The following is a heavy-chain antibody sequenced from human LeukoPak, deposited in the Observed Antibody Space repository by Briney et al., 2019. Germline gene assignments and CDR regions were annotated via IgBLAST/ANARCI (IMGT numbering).Heavy chain of an antibody. CDR3: AALRIEDCSSTSCYYYYGMDV. CDR1: GFTFTSSA. J-gene: IGHJ6*02. D-gene: IGHD2-2*01. V-gene: IGHV1-58*02. Sequence: SVKVSCKASGFTFTSSAMQWVRQARGQRLEWIGWIVVGGGNTNYAQKFQERVTITRDMSTSTAYMELSSLRSEDTAVYYCAALRIEDCSSTSCYYYYGMDVWGQGTTVTVSS. CDR2: IVVGGGNT.